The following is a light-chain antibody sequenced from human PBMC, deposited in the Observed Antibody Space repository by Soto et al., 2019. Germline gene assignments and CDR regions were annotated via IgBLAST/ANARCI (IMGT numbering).Light chain of an antibody. CDR3: QQSFITPPTT. J-gene: IGKJ2*01. V-gene: IGKV1-39*01. Sequence: DVQMTQSPSSLSASVGDRVTITCRASQSVNNYLNWYQQKPGRAPNLLIYSASTLQSGVPSRFTGSGSGTDFSLTISSLQLEDFATHYCQQSFITPPTTLGQGTKVEIK. CDR1: QSVNNY. CDR2: SAS.